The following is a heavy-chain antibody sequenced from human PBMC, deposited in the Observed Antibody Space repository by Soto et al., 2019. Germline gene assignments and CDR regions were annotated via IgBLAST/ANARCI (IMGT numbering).Heavy chain of an antibody. J-gene: IGHJ5*01. CDR3: AKGLGSGSYAASDS. CDR1: GFTFSNYA. D-gene: IGHD1-26*01. CDR2: ITGSGDRT. Sequence: GSLRLSCAASGFTFSNYALSWVRQAPGKGLEWVSAITGSGDRTYYADSVKGRLTISRDNSKNTLSLQMNSLRAEDTAVYYCAKGLGSGSYAASDSWGQGTLVTVSS. V-gene: IGHV3-23*01.